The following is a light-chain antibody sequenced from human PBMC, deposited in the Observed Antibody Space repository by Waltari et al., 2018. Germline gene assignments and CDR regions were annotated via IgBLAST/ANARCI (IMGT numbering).Light chain of an antibody. CDR3: AAWDDNLNARV. V-gene: IGLV1-44*01. CDR2: TND. Sequence: VTISCSGSNSNIGSNTVNWYQQFPGTAPKLLIYTNDQRPSGVPDRFSGSKSGTSASLAISGLQADDEAHYYCAAWDDNLNARVFGGGTMLTVL. CDR1: NSNIGSNT. J-gene: IGLJ3*02.